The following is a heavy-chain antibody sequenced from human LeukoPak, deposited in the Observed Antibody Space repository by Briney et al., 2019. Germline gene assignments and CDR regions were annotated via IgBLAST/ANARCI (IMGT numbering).Heavy chain of an antibody. D-gene: IGHD6-19*01. CDR2: IYKGGST. CDR1: GFTVSGNY. J-gene: IGHJ4*02. V-gene: IGHV3-66*01. CDR3: ARDTIAVAGTFFHY. Sequence: PGGSLTLSCAVSGFTVSGNYMSWVRQAPGKGLECVSDIYKGGSTYYADSLKGRFTISTDNSRNMLYLQMNSLRAEDTAVYYCARDTIAVAGTFFHYWGQGTLVTVSS.